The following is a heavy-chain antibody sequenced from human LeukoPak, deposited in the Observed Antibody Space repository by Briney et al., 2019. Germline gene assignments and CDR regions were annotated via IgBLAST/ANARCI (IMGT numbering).Heavy chain of an antibody. Sequence: GGSLRLSCAASGFSFSRVWMHWVRQAPGKGLVWISRITSDGRNIDYADSARGRFTISRDHAKSRLYLQVNSPRPDDAAVYFCVGEVFVVVTTLDHWGQGSVVSVPS. CDR2: ITSDGRNI. CDR3: VGEVFVVVTTLDH. CDR1: GFSFSRVW. V-gene: IGHV3-74*01. J-gene: IGHJ4*02. D-gene: IGHD2-21*02.